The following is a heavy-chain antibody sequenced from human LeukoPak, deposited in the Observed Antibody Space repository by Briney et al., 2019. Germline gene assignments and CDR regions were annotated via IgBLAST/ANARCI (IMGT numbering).Heavy chain of an antibody. CDR2: IRQDDSEK. J-gene: IGHJ4*02. Sequence: GGSLRLSCSASGFTFSDYWMMWVRQAPGKGLEWVGNIRQDDSEKNYVDSVKGRFTISRDNAKSSLYLQMNSLRADDTAVYYCAKEIAVAGRPLLDSWGQGTLVTVSS. V-gene: IGHV3-7*03. CDR3: AKEIAVAGRPLLDS. D-gene: IGHD6-19*01. CDR1: GFTFSDYW.